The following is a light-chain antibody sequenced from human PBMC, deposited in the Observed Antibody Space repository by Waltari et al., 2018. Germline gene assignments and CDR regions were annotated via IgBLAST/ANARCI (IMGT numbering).Light chain of an antibody. CDR3: QSTDGRGPSWL. V-gene: IGLV3-25*03. CDR1: VLSTQF. Sequence: SYELTQPPSVAVSPGQTARITCSGDVLSTQFTYWYQQKPGQVPVVVYYKADQRPSAIPGRFSGSKSGTTVTLTITVVQAEDEADYQCQSTDGRGPSWLVGGGTKLTVL. J-gene: IGLJ3*02. CDR2: KAD.